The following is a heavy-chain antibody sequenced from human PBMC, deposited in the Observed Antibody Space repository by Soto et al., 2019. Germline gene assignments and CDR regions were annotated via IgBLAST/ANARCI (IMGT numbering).Heavy chain of an antibody. Sequence: GGSLRLSCVSSWFTFINYNMNWVRQAPGKGLEWVSHISGTSVYIHYADSVKGRFTISRDNAKNSVYLQMDSLRVEDTAVYYCAREGALKPFSSWGQGALVTVSS. J-gene: IGHJ5*02. CDR2: ISGTSVYI. V-gene: IGHV3-21*01. CDR3: AREGALKPFSS. CDR1: WFTFINYN.